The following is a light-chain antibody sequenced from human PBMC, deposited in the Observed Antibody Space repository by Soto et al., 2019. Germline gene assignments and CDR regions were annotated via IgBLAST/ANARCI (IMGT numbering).Light chain of an antibody. V-gene: IGLV2-8*01. CDR2: EVD. Sequence: QSVLTQPPSASWSPGQSVTISCTGTSSDVGGYNFVSWYQQHPGKAPKLMIYEVDKRPSGVPDRFSGSKSGNTASLTVSGLQAEDEADYYCISYAVTTSYVFGTGTKVTVL. J-gene: IGLJ1*01. CDR3: ISYAVTTSYV. CDR1: SSDVGGYNF.